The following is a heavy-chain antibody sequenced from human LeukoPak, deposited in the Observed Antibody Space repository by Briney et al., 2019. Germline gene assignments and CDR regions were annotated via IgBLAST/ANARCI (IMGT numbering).Heavy chain of an antibody. V-gene: IGHV3-30-3*01. J-gene: IGHJ4*02. D-gene: IGHD3-22*01. CDR2: ISYDGSSK. Sequence: GGSLRLSCAASGFTFNIYPMHWVRQAPGKGLEWVAVISYDGSSKDYADSVKGRFTISRDNSKNTLYLQMNSLTAEDTAVYYCARVGSYENSGSLPFDYWGQGILVTVSS. CDR3: ARVGSYENSGSLPFDY. CDR1: GFTFNIYP.